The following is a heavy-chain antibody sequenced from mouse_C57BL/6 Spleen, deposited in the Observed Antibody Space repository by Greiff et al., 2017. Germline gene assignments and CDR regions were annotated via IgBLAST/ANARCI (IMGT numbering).Heavy chain of an antibody. J-gene: IGHJ2*01. CDR1: GCTFTSYW. Sequence: QVQLKQPGTELVKSGASVKLSCKASGCTFTSYWMHWVTQRPRQGLEWIGNINPSNGGTNYNEKFKSKATLTVDKSSSTAYMQLSSLPSEDSAVYYCVGGAYYGSHFDYWGQGTTLTVSS. CDR3: VGGAYYGSHFDY. CDR2: INPSNGGT. V-gene: IGHV1-53*01. D-gene: IGHD1-1*01.